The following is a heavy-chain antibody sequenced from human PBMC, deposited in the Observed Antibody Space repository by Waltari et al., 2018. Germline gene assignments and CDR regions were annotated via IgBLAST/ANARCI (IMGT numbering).Heavy chain of an antibody. CDR1: GASISSSNYY. D-gene: IGHD4-17*01. CDR2: MFKGGST. Sequence: QLQLQESGPGLVKPSETLSLTCSVSGASISSSNYYWGWLRQPPGKGLEWIGSMFKGGSTYYNPSLKSRVTISVDTSKNQFSLRLNSVTAADTAIYYCARHGYSGGWFDPWGQGTLVTVSS. V-gene: IGHV4-39*01. CDR3: ARHGYSGGWFDP. J-gene: IGHJ5*02.